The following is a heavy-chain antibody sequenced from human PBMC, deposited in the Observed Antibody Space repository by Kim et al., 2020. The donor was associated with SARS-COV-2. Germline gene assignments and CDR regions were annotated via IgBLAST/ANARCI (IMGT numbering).Heavy chain of an antibody. CDR3: ARXLLLXXXELPYYFDY. D-gene: IGHD3-10*01. J-gene: IGHJ4*01. CDR1: GGTFSSYA. V-gene: IGHV1-69*04. CDR2: IIPILGIA. Sequence: SVKVSCKASGGTFSSYAISWVRQAPGQGLEWMGRIIPILGIANYAQKFQGRVXXTAXKSTSTAYMXLSSLXSEDTAVYYCARXLLLXXXELPYYFDYWGXXXXVTVS.